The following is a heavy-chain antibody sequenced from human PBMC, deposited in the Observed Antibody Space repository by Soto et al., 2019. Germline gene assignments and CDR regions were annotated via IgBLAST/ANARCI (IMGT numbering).Heavy chain of an antibody. CDR2: ISGSCFKK. CDR1: VVSFENFC. J-gene: IGHJ5*02. D-gene: IGHD1-26*01. Sequence: WWSXRLSGASGVVSFENFCIILFRQAPGKGLEWISSISGSCFKKYYADSVKGRFTISRDNSKSTVYLELNNLSAEDTAVYHCAQTQGVELVTIATVDWFETRGQGPVV. V-gene: IGHV3-23*01. CDR3: AQTQGVELVTIATVDWFET.